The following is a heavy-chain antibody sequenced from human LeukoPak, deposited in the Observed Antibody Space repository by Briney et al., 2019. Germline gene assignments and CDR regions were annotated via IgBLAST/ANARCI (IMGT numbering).Heavy chain of an antibody. D-gene: IGHD2-15*01. CDR1: GGSFSGYY. J-gene: IGHJ4*02. CDR3: AREGNHCSGGSCYGY. Sequence: SETLSLTCAVYGGSFSGYYWSWIRQPPGKGLEWIGEINHSGSTNYNPSLKSRVTISVDTSKNQFSQKLSSVTAADTAVYYCAREGNHCSGGSCYGYWGQGTLVTVSS. CDR2: INHSGST. V-gene: IGHV4-34*01.